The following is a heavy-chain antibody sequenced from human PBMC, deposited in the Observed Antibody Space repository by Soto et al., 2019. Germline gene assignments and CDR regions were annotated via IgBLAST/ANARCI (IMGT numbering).Heavy chain of an antibody. CDR3: AKDYESESYSGKYAIDS. J-gene: IGHJ5*01. D-gene: IGHD1-26*01. V-gene: IGHV3-23*01. CDR2: ISGGHTT. CDR1: GFTFSSYV. Sequence: EVQLLESGGGLVQPGGSLRLSCAASGFTFSSYVMSWVRQAPGKGLEWVSAISGGHTTYYADSVKGRFTISRDNSKNTLYLQMNSLRAEDTVLYYCAKDYESESYSGKYAIDSWGQGTLVSVST.